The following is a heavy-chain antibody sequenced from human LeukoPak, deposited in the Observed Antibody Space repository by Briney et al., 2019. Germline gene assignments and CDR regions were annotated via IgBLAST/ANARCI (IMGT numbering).Heavy chain of an antibody. CDR2: IYPADSDT. CDR1: GHSFTSYW. J-gene: IGHJ3*02. Sequence: GESLKISCKASGHSFTSYWIDWVRQIPGKGLEWMGIIYPADSDTRYSPSFQGQVTISADKSISTAYLQWSSLKASDTAMYYCARRRTGTGDAFDIWGQGTLVTVSS. D-gene: IGHD1-14*01. CDR3: ARRRTGTGDAFDI. V-gene: IGHV5-51*01.